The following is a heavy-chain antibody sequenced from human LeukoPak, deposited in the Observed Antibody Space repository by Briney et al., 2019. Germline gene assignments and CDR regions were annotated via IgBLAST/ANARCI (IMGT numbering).Heavy chain of an antibody. V-gene: IGHV3-66*01. D-gene: IGHD3-22*01. J-gene: IGHJ4*02. CDR3: ARSVGGSIDDSSGYPDY. CDR1: GFTVSSNY. CDR2: IYSGCST. Sequence: GGPLRLSCAASGFTVSSNYMSWVRQAPGKGLEWVSVIYSGCSTYYADSVKGRFTISRDNSKNTLYLQMNSLRAEDTAVYYCARSVGGSIDDSSGYPDYWGQGTLVTVSS.